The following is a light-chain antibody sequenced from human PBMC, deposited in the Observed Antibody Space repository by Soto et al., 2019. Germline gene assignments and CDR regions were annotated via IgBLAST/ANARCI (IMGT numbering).Light chain of an antibody. CDR1: QSVSSN. CDR3: QQFYTWPLT. J-gene: IGKJ3*01. Sequence: EIVMTQSPATLSLSPGEGATLSCRASQSVSSNLAWYQQKPGQAPRLVLYHVSTSATGIPDRFSVSGSGTEFTLTIASLQSEDFAVYYCQQFYTWPLTYGPGTKVDSK. V-gene: IGKV3-15*01. CDR2: HVS.